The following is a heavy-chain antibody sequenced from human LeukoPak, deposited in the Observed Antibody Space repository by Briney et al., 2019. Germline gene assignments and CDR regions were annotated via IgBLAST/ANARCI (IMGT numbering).Heavy chain of an antibody. J-gene: IGHJ6*02. D-gene: IGHD3-10*01. CDR1: GGSFSGYY. Sequence: PSETLSLTCAVYGGSFSGYYWSWIRQPPGKGLEWIGEINHSGSTNYNPSLKSRVTISVDTSKNQFSLKLSSVTAADTAVYYCARGSSYYYGSGSYRTYYYGMDVWGQGATVTVSS. V-gene: IGHV4-34*01. CDR3: ARGSSYYYGSGSYRTYYYGMDV. CDR2: INHSGST.